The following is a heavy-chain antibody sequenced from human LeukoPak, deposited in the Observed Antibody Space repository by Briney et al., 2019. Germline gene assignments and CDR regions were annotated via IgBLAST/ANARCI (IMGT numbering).Heavy chain of an antibody. CDR2: INPSGGST. D-gene: IGHD3-22*01. J-gene: IGHJ4*02. Sequence: GASVKVSCKASGYTFTSYYMHWVRQAPGQGLEWMGIINPSGGSTSYAQKFQGRVTMTRDTSISTAYMELNRLRSDDTAMYYCAKAAQTYYDSSGYSYDYWGQGTLVTVSS. CDR1: GYTFTSYY. CDR3: AKAAQTYYDSSGYSYDY. V-gene: IGHV1-46*01.